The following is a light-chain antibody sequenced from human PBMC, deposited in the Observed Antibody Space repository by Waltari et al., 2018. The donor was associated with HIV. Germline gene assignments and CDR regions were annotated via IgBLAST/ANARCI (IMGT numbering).Light chain of an antibody. CDR1: SSNIGADYA. CDR3: QSYDSSLSAVL. CDR2: GYN. Sequence: QSVLTQPPSVSGAPGQRLTISCTWSSSNIGADYAVHWYQQLPGTAPKLLIYGYNNRPSWVPDRFSGSKSGTSASLAITGLQAEDEADYYCQSYDSSLSAVLFGGGTKLTVL. J-gene: IGLJ2*01. V-gene: IGLV1-40*01.